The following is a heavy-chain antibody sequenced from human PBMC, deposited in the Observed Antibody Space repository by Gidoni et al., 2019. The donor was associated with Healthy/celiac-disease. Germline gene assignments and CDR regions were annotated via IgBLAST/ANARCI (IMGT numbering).Heavy chain of an antibody. CDR1: GYTFTSYD. J-gene: IGHJ6*02. D-gene: IGHD6-13*01. CDR2: MNPNSGNT. V-gene: IGHV1-8*01. Sequence: QVQLVQSGAEVKKHGASVKVSCKASGYTFTSYDINWVRQAPGQGLEAKGWMNPNSGNTGYAQKFQGRVTMTRNTSISTAYMELSSLRSEDTAVYYCARGSSSSWYGSYYYYYGMDVWGQGTTVTVSS. CDR3: ARGSSSSWYGSYYYYYGMDV.